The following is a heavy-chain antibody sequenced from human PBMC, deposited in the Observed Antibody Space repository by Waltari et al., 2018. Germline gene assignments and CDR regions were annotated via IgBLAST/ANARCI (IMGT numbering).Heavy chain of an antibody. D-gene: IGHD4-17*01. CDR2: ISGSGGST. J-gene: IGHJ3*02. Sequence: VQLVESGGGVVQPGGSLRLSCAASGFTFSSYGMHWVRQAPGKGLEWVSAISGSGGSTYYADSVKGRFTISRDNSKNTLYLQMNSLRAEDTAVYYCAKAFDYLGAFDIWGQGTMVTVSS. CDR3: AKAFDYLGAFDI. CDR1: GFTFSSYG. V-gene: IGHV3-23*04.